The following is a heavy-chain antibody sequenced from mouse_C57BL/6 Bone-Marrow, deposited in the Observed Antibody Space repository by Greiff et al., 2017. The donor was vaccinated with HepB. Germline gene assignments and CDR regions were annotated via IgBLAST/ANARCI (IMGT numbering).Heavy chain of an antibody. V-gene: IGHV1-15*01. CDR1: GYTFTDYE. CDR3: TRCRYREWFAY. Sequence: QVQLQQSGAELVRPGASVTLSCKASGYTFTDYEMHWVKQTPVHGLEWIGAIDPETGGTAYNQKFKGKAILTADESSSTAYMELRSLTSEDSAVYYCTRCRYREWFAYWGQGTLVTVSA. J-gene: IGHJ3*01. CDR2: IDPETGGT. D-gene: IGHD2-14*01.